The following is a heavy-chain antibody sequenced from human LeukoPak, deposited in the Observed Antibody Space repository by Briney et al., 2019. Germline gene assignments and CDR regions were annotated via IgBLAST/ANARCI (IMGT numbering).Heavy chain of an antibody. CDR2: MNSDGSST. CDR1: GFPFSNYW. V-gene: IGHV3-74*01. CDR3: ATVSRSSGRGYFDY. J-gene: IGHJ4*02. D-gene: IGHD6-19*01. Sequence: GGSLRLSXAASGFPFSNYWMHWVRQAPGKGLVWVSRMNSDGSSTSYADSVKGRFTISRDNAKNTLYLQMNSLRAEDAAVYYCATVSRSSGRGYFDYWGQGTLVTVSS.